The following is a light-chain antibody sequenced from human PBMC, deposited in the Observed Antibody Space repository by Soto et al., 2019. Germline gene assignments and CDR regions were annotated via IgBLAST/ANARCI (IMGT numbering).Light chain of an antibody. CDR2: GES. CDR1: QSISDT. J-gene: IGKJ1*01. CDR3: QQYNNWPWT. V-gene: IGKV3-15*01. Sequence: EIVMTQSPATLSVSPGGIATLSCRASQSISDTLAWYQQKPGQAPRLLIHGESTRATGFPARLRGCGSGSDFNLNISSLQSKDFADYDGQQYNNWPWTFSQGTKLEIK.